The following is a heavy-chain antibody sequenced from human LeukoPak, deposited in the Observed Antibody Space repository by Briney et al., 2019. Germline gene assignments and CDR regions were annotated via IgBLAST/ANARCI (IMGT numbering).Heavy chain of an antibody. V-gene: IGHV3-66*04. Sequence: GGSLRLSCAASGITVSTNYMSWVRQAPGKGLEWVSIIYSGGATYYADSVKGRFTISRESSKNTLWLQMNSLRAEDTAVYYCARLHYDVLTGPFDYWGQGTLVTVAS. D-gene: IGHD3-9*01. CDR1: GITVSTNY. J-gene: IGHJ4*02. CDR2: IYSGGAT. CDR3: ARLHYDVLTGPFDY.